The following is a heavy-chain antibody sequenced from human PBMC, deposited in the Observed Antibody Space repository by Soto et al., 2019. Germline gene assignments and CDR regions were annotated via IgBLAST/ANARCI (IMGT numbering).Heavy chain of an antibody. CDR3: TRQTDAVQWLVVPTDYNFDY. CDR1: GFTFGGSA. D-gene: IGHD6-19*01. CDR2: IRSKTNSYAT. Sequence: PGGSLRLSXAASGFTFGGSAMHWVRQASGKGLEWVGHIRSKTNSYATAYAESVKGRFTTSRDDSMNTAYLQMNSLKTEDTAVYFCTRQTDAVQWLVVPTDYNFDYWGQGTLVTVSS. J-gene: IGHJ4*02. V-gene: IGHV3-73*01.